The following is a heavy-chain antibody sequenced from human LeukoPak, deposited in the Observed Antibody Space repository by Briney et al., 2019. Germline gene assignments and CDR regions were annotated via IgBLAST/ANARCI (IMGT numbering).Heavy chain of an antibody. CDR3: ARGLVTGIY. D-gene: IGHD2-21*02. V-gene: IGHV4-39*01. Sequence: PSETLSLTCTVSGGSISSSSYYWDWIRQPPGKGLEWIGSIYHSGSSYYNPSLKSRVTISVDTSKNQFSLKLSSVTAADTAVYYCARGLVTGIYWGQGTLVTVSS. CDR1: GGSISSSSYY. CDR2: IYHSGSS. J-gene: IGHJ4*02.